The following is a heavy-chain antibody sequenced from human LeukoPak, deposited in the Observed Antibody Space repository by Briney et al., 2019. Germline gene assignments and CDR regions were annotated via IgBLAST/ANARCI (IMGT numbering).Heavy chain of an antibody. D-gene: IGHD6-6*01. CDR3: AKGAARRRFYYYMDV. CDR2: ISWNSDTI. J-gene: IGHJ6*03. Sequence: PGGSLRLSCAASGFTFDDYAMHWLRQPPGKGLAWVSGISWNSDTIAYADSVKGRFTVSRDNAKNSLYLQMNSLRTDDMALYYCAKGAARRRFYYYMDVWGKGTTVTVSS. CDR1: GFTFDDYA. V-gene: IGHV3-9*03.